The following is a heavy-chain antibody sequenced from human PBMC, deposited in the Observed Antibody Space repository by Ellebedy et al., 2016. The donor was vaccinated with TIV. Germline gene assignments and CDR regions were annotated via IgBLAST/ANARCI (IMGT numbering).Heavy chain of an antibody. Sequence: SGPTLVKPTQTFTLTCTFSGFSLSTSGLCVSWIRHPPGKALESLARLDWDDDKYYSTSLKTRLTIYKDTSEYQVVLTMTNMDPVDTATYYCARSRDGYNHLYDYWGQGTLVTVSS. D-gene: IGHD5-24*01. CDR3: ARSRDGYNHLYDY. J-gene: IGHJ4*02. CDR1: GFSLSTSGLC. V-gene: IGHV2-70*11. CDR2: LDWDDDK.